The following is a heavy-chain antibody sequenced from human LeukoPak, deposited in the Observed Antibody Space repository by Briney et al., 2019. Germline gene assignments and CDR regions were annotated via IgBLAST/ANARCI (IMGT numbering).Heavy chain of an antibody. CDR2: ISAYNGNT. CDR1: GYTFTSYG. D-gene: IGHD2-2*01. CDR3: ARDPVVPAAMFVADWFDP. V-gene: IGHV1-18*01. Sequence: ASVKVSCKASGYTFTSYGIIWVRQAPGQGLEWMGWISAYNGNTNYAQKLQGRVTMTTDTSTSTAYMELRSLRSDDTAVYYCARDPVVPAAMFVADWFDPWGQGTLVTVSS. J-gene: IGHJ5*02.